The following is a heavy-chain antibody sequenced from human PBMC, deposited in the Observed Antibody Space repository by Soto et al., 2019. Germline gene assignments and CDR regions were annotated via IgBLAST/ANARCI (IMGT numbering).Heavy chain of an antibody. Sequence: SETLSLTCTVSGGSISSYYWSWIRQPPGKGLEWIGYIYYSGSTNYNPSLKSRVTISVDTSKNQFSLKLSSVTAADTAVYYCARGGDTAMATANWFDPWGQGTLVTVS. CDR1: GGSISSYY. CDR3: ARGGDTAMATANWFDP. D-gene: IGHD5-18*01. V-gene: IGHV4-59*01. CDR2: IYYSGST. J-gene: IGHJ5*02.